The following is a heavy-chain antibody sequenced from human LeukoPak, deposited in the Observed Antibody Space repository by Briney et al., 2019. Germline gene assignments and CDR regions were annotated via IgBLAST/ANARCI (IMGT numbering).Heavy chain of an antibody. J-gene: IGHJ4*02. CDR3: VKDNPLDY. CDR2: IQSDGNYQ. CDR1: GFTFSSYG. V-gene: IGHV3-30*02. D-gene: IGHD1-14*01. Sequence: GGSLRLSCAASGFTFSSYGMHWVRQAPGKGLEWVAFIQSDGNYQLYGDSVKGRFTISRDNSKNTLFLQMNSLRPEDTAVYYCVKDNPLDYWGQGTLVIVSS.